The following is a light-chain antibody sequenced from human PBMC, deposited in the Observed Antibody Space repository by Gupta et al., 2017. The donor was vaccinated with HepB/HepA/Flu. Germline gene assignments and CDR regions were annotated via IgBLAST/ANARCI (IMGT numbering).Light chain of an antibody. Sequence: DIQLTQSPSFLSASVGDRVTITCRASQSISSYLAWYQQKPGKAPKVLIYAASSLESGVPSRFSGSGSGTXFTLTIXSLQPEDFATYYCQHLNSYPRTFGXGTKVDIK. CDR1: QSISSY. CDR2: AAS. V-gene: IGKV1-9*01. CDR3: QHLNSYPRT. J-gene: IGKJ3*01.